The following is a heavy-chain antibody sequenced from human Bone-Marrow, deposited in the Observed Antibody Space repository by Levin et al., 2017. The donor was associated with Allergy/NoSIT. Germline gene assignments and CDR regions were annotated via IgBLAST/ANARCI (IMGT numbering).Heavy chain of an antibody. V-gene: IGHV2-70*01. CDR1: GFSLSTRGMC. J-gene: IGHJ3*01. D-gene: IGHD1-26*01. CDR2: IDWDDDK. Sequence: GSGPTLVKPTQTLTLTCTFSGFSLSTRGMCVSWIRQPPGKALEWLAFIDWDDDKSYNTSLKTRLTIYKDTSKNHVVLTMTNMDPADTATYYCARMVSTSGNIGSYSGGYPDAFDVWGQGTMVTVSS. CDR3: ARMVSTSGNIGSYSGGYPDAFDV.